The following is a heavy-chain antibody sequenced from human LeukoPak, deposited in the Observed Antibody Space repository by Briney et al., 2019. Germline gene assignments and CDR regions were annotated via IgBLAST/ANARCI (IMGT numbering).Heavy chain of an antibody. V-gene: IGHV3-23*01. CDR3: SKKGQNEDYGKPD. Sequence: GGSLRLSCAASGFTFSSQTMSWVRQAPGKGLEWVSAISGSGGSTYYADSVKGRFTISRDNSKNTLYLQMNSLRAEDTAVYYCSKKGQNEDYGKPDWGQGTLVTVSS. CDR1: GFTFSSQT. CDR2: ISGSGGST. J-gene: IGHJ4*02. D-gene: IGHD4-17*01.